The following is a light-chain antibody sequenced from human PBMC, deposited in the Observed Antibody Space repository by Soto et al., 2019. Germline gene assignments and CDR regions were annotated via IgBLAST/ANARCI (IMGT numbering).Light chain of an antibody. CDR1: SSNIGSNT. CDR3: AAWDDNFSTYV. Sequence: QSVLTQPPSASGTPGQRVTISCSGSSSNIGSNTVNWYQQLPGTAPKLLIYSNNQRPSGVPDRFSGSKSGTSASLAISGLQSEDEADYYCAAWDDNFSTYVFGSGTKVTVL. J-gene: IGLJ1*01. CDR2: SNN. V-gene: IGLV1-44*01.